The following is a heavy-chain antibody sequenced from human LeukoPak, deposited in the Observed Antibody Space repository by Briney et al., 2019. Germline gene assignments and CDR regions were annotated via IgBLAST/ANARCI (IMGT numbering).Heavy chain of an antibody. CDR1: GGTFSSYA. CDR3: AREWYDFWSGYSTSHFDY. Sequence: GSSVKVSCKASGGTFSSYAISWVRQAPGQGLEWMGGIIPIFGTANYAQKFQGRVTITTDESTSTAYMELSSLRSEDTAVYYCAREWYDFWSGYSTSHFDYWGQGTLVTVSS. J-gene: IGHJ4*02. D-gene: IGHD3-3*01. CDR2: IIPIFGTA. V-gene: IGHV1-69*05.